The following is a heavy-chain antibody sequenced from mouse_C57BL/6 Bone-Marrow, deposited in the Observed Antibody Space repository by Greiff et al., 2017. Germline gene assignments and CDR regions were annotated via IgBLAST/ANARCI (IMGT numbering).Heavy chain of an antibody. CDR3: ARLGKLGPFAY. CDR1: GFTFSDYG. D-gene: IGHD4-1*01. J-gene: IGHJ3*01. V-gene: IGHV5-17*01. Sequence: EVQVVESGGGLVKPGGSLKLSCAASGFTFSDYGMHWVRQAPEKGLEWVAYISSGSSTIYYADTVKGRFTISRDNAKNTLFLQMTSLRSEDTAMYYCARLGKLGPFAYWGQGTLVTVSA. CDR2: ISSGSSTI.